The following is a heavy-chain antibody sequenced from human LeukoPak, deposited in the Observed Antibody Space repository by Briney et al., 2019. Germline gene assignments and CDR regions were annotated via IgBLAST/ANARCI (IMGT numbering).Heavy chain of an antibody. Sequence: GGSLRLSCAASGFTFSSYSMNWVRQAPGKGLEWASYISSSSSTIYYADSVKGRFTISRDNAKNSLYLQMNSLRAEDTAVYYCARPYCSSTSCRVYFDLWGRGTLVTVSS. CDR3: ARPYCSSTSCRVYFDL. D-gene: IGHD2-2*01. CDR1: GFTFSSYS. J-gene: IGHJ2*01. V-gene: IGHV3-48*01. CDR2: ISSSSSTI.